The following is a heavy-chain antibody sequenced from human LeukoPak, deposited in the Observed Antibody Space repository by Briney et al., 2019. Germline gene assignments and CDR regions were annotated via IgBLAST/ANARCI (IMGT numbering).Heavy chain of an antibody. Sequence: EAGGSLRLSCAASGFTFSSYSMNWVRQAPGKGLEWASSISSSSSYIDYADSVKGRFTISRDNAMNSLYLQMNSLRAEDTAVYYCARDSSGGYDFDYWGQGTLVTVSS. D-gene: IGHD5-12*01. CDR2: ISSSSSYI. J-gene: IGHJ4*02. V-gene: IGHV3-21*01. CDR1: GFTFSSYS. CDR3: ARDSSGGYDFDY.